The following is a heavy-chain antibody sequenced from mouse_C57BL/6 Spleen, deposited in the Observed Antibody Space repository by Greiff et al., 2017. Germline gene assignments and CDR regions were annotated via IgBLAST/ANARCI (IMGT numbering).Heavy chain of an antibody. V-gene: IGHV14-4*01. Sequence: VQLQQSGAELVRPGASVKLSCTASGFNIKDDYMHWVKQRPEQGLEWIGWIDPENGDTEYASKFQGKATITADTSSNTAYLQLSSLTSEDTAVYYCITGAGQGYFDYWGQGTTLTVSS. J-gene: IGHJ2*01. CDR1: GFNIKDDY. D-gene: IGHD3-3*01. CDR3: ITGAGQGYFDY. CDR2: IDPENGDT.